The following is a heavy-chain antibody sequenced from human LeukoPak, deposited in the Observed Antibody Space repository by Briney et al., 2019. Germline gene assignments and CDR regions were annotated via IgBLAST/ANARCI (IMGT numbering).Heavy chain of an antibody. CDR1: GGSISSSSYY. V-gene: IGHV4-39*07. CDR3: ARVRSVGDYYYYMDV. Sequence: SETLSLTCTVSGGSISSSSYYWGWIRQPPGKGLEWIGSIYYSGSTYYNPPLKSRVTISVDTSKNQFSLKLSSVTAADTAVYYCARVRSVGDYYYYMDVWGKGTTVTVSS. CDR2: IYYSGST. J-gene: IGHJ6*03. D-gene: IGHD6-6*01.